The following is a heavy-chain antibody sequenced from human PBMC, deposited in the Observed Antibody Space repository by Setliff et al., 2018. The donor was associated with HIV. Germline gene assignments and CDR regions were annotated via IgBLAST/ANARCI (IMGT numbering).Heavy chain of an antibody. CDR1: GYTFTSLD. Sequence: GASVKVSCKASGYTFTSLDINWVRQATGQGPEWMGWLNPTSGNTGSAQRFQGRVTMTRNTSTSIAYMELSNLRSEDTAVYYCARGAPGRSCSGGSCSYFDYWGQGTLVTVSS. D-gene: IGHD2-15*01. J-gene: IGHJ4*02. CDR2: LNPTSGNT. V-gene: IGHV1-8*01. CDR3: ARGAPGRSCSGGSCSYFDY.